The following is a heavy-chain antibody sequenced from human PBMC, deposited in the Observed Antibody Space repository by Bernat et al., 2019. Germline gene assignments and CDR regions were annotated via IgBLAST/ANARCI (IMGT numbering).Heavy chain of an antibody. J-gene: IGHJ4*02. CDR1: GFTFSHYW. Sequence: DVQLVESGGGLVQPGGSLRLSCAASGFTFSHYWMSWVRQAPGKGLEWVANIKEDGSEKYYADSVKGRFTIYRDNAKNSLYLQMNSLRAEDTAVYFCARDNYDTSPLDYWGQGTLVSVSS. D-gene: IGHD3-22*01. CDR2: IKEDGSEK. CDR3: ARDNYDTSPLDY. V-gene: IGHV3-7*01.